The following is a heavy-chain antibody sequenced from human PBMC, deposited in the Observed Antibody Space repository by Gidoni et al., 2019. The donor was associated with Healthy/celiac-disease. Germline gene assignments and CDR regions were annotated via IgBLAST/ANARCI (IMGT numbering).Heavy chain of an antibody. D-gene: IGHD3-22*01. J-gene: IGHJ4*02. CDR2: ISSSSSTI. CDR1: GFTFSSYS. Sequence: EVQLVESGGGLVQPGGSLRLSCAASGFTFSSYSMNWVRQAQGKGLEWVSYISSSSSTIYDADSVKGRFTISRDNANNSLYLQMNSLRDEDTAVYYCARDQETTYYYDSSGYGFDYWGQGTLVTVSS. V-gene: IGHV3-48*02. CDR3: ARDQETTYYYDSSGYGFDY.